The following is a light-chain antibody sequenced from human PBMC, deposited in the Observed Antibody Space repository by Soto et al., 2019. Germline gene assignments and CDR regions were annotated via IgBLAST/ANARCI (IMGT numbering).Light chain of an antibody. CDR2: AAS. CDR1: QGIRNA. Sequence: DIQMTQSPSSLSASVGDRVTITCRASQGIRNALGWYQQKPGKAPRRLIYAASSLQSGVPSRFSGSGSGTEFTLTISSLQPEDFATYYCLQHSTCPLTFGGGTKVEIK. V-gene: IGKV1-17*01. CDR3: LQHSTCPLT. J-gene: IGKJ4*01.